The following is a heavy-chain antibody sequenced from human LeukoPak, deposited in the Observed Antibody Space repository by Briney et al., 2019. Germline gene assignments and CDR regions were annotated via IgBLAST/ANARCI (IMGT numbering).Heavy chain of an antibody. CDR1: GGSISSSNR. CDR3: ASRCYYYDSSGCPGY. D-gene: IGHD3-22*01. J-gene: IGHJ4*02. V-gene: IGHV4-4*02. CDR2: IYHSGST. Sequence: PSETLSLTCAVSGGSISSSNRWSWVRQPPGKGLEWIGEIYHSGSTNYNPSLKSRVTISVDKSKNQFSLKLSSVTAADTAVYYCASRCYYYDSSGCPGYWGQGTLVTVSS.